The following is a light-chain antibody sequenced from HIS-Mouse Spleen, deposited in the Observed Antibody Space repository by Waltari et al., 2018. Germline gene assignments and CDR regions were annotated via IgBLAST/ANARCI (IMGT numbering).Light chain of an antibody. Sequence: SYELTQPSSVSVSPGQTARITCSGDVLAKKYARWFQQKPGQAPVLVIYKDSERPSGIPDRFSGSSSGTTVTLTISGAQVEEEADYYCYSAADNSGVFGGGTKLTVL. CDR3: YSAADNSGV. J-gene: IGLJ2*01. V-gene: IGLV3-27*01. CDR2: KDS. CDR1: VLAKKY.